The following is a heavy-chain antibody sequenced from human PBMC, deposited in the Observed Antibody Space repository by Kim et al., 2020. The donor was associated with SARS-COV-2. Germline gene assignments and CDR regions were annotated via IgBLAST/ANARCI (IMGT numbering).Heavy chain of an antibody. V-gene: IGHV3-7*01. Sequence: GGSLRLSCAASGFTFSSYWMSWVRQAPGKGLEWVANIKQDGSEKYYVDSVKGRFTISRDNAKNSLYLQMNSLRAEDTAVYYCARVPQYYDFWSGYYGFDYWGQGTLVTVSA. CDR3: ARVPQYYDFWSGYYGFDY. D-gene: IGHD3-3*01. CDR2: IKQDGSEK. CDR1: GFTFSSYW. J-gene: IGHJ4*02.